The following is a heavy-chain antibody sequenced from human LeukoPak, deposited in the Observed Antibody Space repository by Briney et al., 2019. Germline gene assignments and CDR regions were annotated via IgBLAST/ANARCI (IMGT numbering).Heavy chain of an antibody. D-gene: IGHD6-6*01. Sequence: SETLSLTCAVSGGSISSSNWWSWVRRPPGKGLEWIGGIYHSGSTNYNPSLKSRVTISVDKSKNQFSLKLSSVTAADTAVYYCARDWAEYSSSVFDYWGQGTLVTVSS. CDR3: ARDWAEYSSSVFDY. CDR1: GGSISSSNW. CDR2: IYHSGST. J-gene: IGHJ4*02. V-gene: IGHV4-4*02.